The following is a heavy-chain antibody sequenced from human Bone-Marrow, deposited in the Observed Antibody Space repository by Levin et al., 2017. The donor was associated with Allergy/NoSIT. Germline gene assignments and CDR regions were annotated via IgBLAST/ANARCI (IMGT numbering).Heavy chain of an antibody. J-gene: IGHJ4*02. CDR1: GGSISSGGYS. CDR2: IYHSGST. V-gene: IGHV4-30-2*01. Sequence: SQTLSLTCAVSGGSISSGGYSWRWIRQPPGKGLEWIGYIYHSGSTYYNPSLKSRVTISVDRSKNQFSLKLSSVTAADTAVYYCARGGTRYEGYFDYWGQGTLVTVSS. CDR3: ARGGTRYEGYFDY. D-gene: IGHD3-16*01.